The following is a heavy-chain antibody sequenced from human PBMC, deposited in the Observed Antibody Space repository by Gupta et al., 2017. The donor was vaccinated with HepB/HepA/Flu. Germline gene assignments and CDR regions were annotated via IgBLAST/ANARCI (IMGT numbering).Heavy chain of an antibody. V-gene: IGHV4-59*01. CDR1: GDSINNFF. Sequence: QVHLQESAPGLVMPWETLPLPSNVSGDSINNFFFNWWRQAPGKGLEWLGYIHYNGKTTYNPSLESRLTISLDTPKKQISLNLTSVTAADTAIYYCARGNSFYYSMDVWGNGTTVTVSS. J-gene: IGHJ6*03. CDR2: IHYNGKT. CDR3: ARGNSFYYSMDV.